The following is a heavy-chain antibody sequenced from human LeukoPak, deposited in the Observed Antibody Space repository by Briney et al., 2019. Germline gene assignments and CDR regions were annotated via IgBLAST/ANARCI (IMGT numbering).Heavy chain of an antibody. CDR1: GYTFTSYG. J-gene: IGHJ4*02. CDR2: ISAYNGNT. V-gene: IGHV1-18*01. Sequence: GASVKVSCKASGYTFTSYGISWVRQAPGQGLEWMGWISAYNGNTNYAQKLQGRVTMTTDTSTSTAYMELRSLRSDDTAVYYCARLAKCSTSCYTDFFDYWGQGTLVTVSS. CDR3: ARLAKCSTSCYTDFFDY. D-gene: IGHD2-2*02.